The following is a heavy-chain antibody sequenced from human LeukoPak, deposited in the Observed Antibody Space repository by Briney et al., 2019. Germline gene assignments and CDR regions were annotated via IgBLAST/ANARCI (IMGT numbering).Heavy chain of an antibody. CDR3: ARARDYGDYEMSDAFDI. J-gene: IGHJ3*02. CDR1: GFTVSSYG. D-gene: IGHD4-17*01. CDR2: IWYDGSNK. Sequence: GGSLRLSCAASGFTVSSYGMHWVRQAPGKGLEWVAVIWYDGSNKYYADSVKGRFTISRDNSKNTLYLQMNSLRAEDTAVYYCARARDYGDYEMSDAFDIWGQGTMVTVSS. V-gene: IGHV3-33*01.